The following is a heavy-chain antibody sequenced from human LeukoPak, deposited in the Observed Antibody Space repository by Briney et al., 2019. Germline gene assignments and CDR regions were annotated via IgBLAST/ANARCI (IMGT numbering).Heavy chain of an antibody. CDR2: IYSGGST. V-gene: IGHV3-66*01. Sequence: PGGSLRLSCAASEFSVGSNYMTWVRQAPGRGLEWVSLIYSGGSTYYADSVKGRFTISRDNSKNTLYLQMNSLRAEDTAVYYCARGSRIAAAGIDYWGQGTLVTVSS. J-gene: IGHJ4*02. CDR3: ARGSRIAAAGIDY. D-gene: IGHD6-13*01. CDR1: EFSVGSNY.